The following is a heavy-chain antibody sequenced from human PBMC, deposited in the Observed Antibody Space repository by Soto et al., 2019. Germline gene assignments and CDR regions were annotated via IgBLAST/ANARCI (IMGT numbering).Heavy chain of an antibody. CDR2: IDESGGNT. CDR3: ARVAYCSGGSCRQNDY. Sequence: EVQLSESGGGLVQPGGSLRLSCAASGFTFGSYAMRWVRQAPGKGLEWVSSIDESGGNTYYADSVKGRFTISRDNAKNSLYLQMNSLRAEDTAVYYCARVAYCSGGSCRQNDYWGQGTLVTVSS. CDR1: GFTFGSYA. V-gene: IGHV3-23*01. J-gene: IGHJ4*02. D-gene: IGHD2-15*01.